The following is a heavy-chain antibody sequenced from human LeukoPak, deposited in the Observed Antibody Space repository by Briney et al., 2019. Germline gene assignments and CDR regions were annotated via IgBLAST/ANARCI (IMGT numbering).Heavy chain of an antibody. J-gene: IGHJ6*03. Sequence: PGGSLRLSCAASGFTFSSYEMNWVRQAPGKGLEWVSYISSSGSTIYYADSVKGRFTISRDNAKNSLYLQMNSLRAEDTAVYYCARGFTGTTYPFYYYYMDVWGKGTTVTVSS. CDR3: ARGFTGTTYPFYYYYMDV. V-gene: IGHV3-48*03. CDR1: GFTFSSYE. D-gene: IGHD1-1*01. CDR2: ISSSGSTI.